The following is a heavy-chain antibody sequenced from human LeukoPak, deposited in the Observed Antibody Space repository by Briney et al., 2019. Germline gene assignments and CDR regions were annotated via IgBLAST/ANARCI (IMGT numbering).Heavy chain of an antibody. J-gene: IGHJ4*02. CDR1: GFTFSSYS. Sequence: GGSLRLSCAASGFTFSSYSMNWVRQAPGKGLEWVSSISTSSSYIYYADSVKGRFTISRDNAKNSLYLQMNSLRAEDTAVYYCARDGFYDSSGYYVLFNYFDYWGQGTLVTVSS. CDR3: ARDGFYDSSGYYVLFNYFDY. V-gene: IGHV3-21*01. D-gene: IGHD3-22*01. CDR2: ISTSSSYI.